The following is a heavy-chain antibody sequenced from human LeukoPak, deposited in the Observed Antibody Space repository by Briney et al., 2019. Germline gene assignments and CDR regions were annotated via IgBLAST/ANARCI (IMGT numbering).Heavy chain of an antibody. J-gene: IGHJ3*02. Sequence: ASVKVSCRASGYTFSAYGITWVRQAPGQGLEWLGWINPDRGNTKYTQKLQDRVTMIAETSTNTVHMELRSLKSEDTAVYYCARDNGGWPKAFDIWGQGTMVTVSS. D-gene: IGHD6-19*01. CDR2: INPDRGNT. CDR1: GYTFSAYG. CDR3: ARDNGGWPKAFDI. V-gene: IGHV1-18*04.